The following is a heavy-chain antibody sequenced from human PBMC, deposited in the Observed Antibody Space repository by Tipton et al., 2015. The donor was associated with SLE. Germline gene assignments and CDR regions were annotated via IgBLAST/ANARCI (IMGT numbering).Heavy chain of an antibody. V-gene: IGHV4-39*07. Sequence: TLSLTCIVSGDSIRSGNNNWGWIRQPPGKGLEWIGNLYYTGSTHYSPSLKSRVTISVDTSKNQFSLKLSSVTAADTAVYYCARIPSLIAAAEDWGQGTLVTVSS. D-gene: IGHD6-13*01. CDR1: GDSIRSGNNN. CDR3: ARIPSLIAAAED. J-gene: IGHJ4*02. CDR2: LYYTGST.